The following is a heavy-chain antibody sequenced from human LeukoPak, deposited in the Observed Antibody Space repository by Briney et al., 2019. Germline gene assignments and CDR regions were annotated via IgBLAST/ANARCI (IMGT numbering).Heavy chain of an antibody. CDR1: GGSFSRYY. CDR2: IDHRGDT. V-gene: IGHV4-34*01. Sequence: SETLSLTCAVYGGSFSRYYWSWLRQSPGKGLEWIAEIDHRGDTNYNPSVKSRVTISVDTSKNQFSLKVRSLSAADTAVYYCARGGTISETGYFDFWGQGTLVTVSS. CDR3: ARGGTISETGYFDF. J-gene: IGHJ4*03. D-gene: IGHD5-24*01.